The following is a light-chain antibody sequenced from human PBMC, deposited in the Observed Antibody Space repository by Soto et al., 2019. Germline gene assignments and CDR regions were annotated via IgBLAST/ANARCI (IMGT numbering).Light chain of an antibody. CDR1: SSNSGNNY. CDR2: DNN. CDR3: GTWDSSLSVWV. J-gene: IGLJ3*02. Sequence: QSVLTQPPSVSAAPGQKVTISCSGSSSNSGNNYVSWYQQLPGTAPKLLIYDNNKRPSGIPDRFSGSKSGTSATLGITGLQTGDEADYYCGTWDSSLSVWVFGGGTK. V-gene: IGLV1-51*01.